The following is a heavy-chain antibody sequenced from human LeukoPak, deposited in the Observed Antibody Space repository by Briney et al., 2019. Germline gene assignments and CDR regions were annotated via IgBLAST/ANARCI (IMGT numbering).Heavy chain of an antibody. Sequence: SETLSLTCAVSGGSFSGYYWSWIRQPPGKGLEWIGEINHSGSTNYNPSLTSRVTISVDTSKNKFSLQLSSVTAADTAVYYCARRGTYTIFGVVIPYYFDYWGQGTLVTVSS. J-gene: IGHJ4*02. D-gene: IGHD3-3*01. CDR3: ARRGTYTIFGVVIPYYFDY. CDR1: GGSFSGYY. CDR2: INHSGST. V-gene: IGHV4-34*01.